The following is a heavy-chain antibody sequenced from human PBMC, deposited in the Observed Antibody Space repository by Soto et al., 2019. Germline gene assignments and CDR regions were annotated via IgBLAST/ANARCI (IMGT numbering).Heavy chain of an antibody. V-gene: IGHV3-48*02. D-gene: IGHD3-3*01. Sequence: PGGSLRLSCAASGFTFSSYRMNWVRQAPGKGLEWVSYISSSSSTIYYADSVKGRFTISRDNAKNSLYLQMNSLRDEDTAVYYCARDYDFWSGSRYYYGMDVWGQGTTVTVSS. CDR2: ISSSSSTI. J-gene: IGHJ6*02. CDR1: GFTFSSYR. CDR3: ARDYDFWSGSRYYYGMDV.